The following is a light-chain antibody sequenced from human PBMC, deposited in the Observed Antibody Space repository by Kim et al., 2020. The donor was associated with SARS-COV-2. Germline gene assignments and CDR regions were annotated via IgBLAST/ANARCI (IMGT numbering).Light chain of an antibody. V-gene: IGKV1D-8*01. J-gene: IGKJ1*01. CDR1: QGISNY. CDR2: AAS. CDR3: QQYYSFPRT. Sequence: VIWMTQSPSLLSASTGDKVTISCRMSQGISNYLAWYQQKPGKAPELLIYAASTLQSGVPSRFSGSGSGTDFTLTISCLQSEDFATYYCQQYYSFPRTFGQGTKVDIK.